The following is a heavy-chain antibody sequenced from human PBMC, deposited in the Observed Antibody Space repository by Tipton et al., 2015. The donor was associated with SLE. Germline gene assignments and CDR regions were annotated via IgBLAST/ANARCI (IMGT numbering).Heavy chain of an antibody. Sequence: TLSLTCTVSGGSISSNSNFWSWIRQPPGKGLEWIGDINHSGRIDYNPSLMSRVTISEATSKNQFSLTLTSVTAADTGVYYCARGVAIYWITYYDYYMDVWGKGTTVTVSS. V-gene: IGHV4-39*07. CDR3: ARGVAIYWITYYDYYMDV. D-gene: IGHD2-2*03. CDR2: INHSGRI. CDR1: GGSISSNSNF. J-gene: IGHJ6*03.